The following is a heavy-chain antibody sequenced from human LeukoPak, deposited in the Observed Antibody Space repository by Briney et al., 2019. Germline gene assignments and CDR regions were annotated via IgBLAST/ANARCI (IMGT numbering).Heavy chain of an antibody. CDR1: GFIFSDYA. J-gene: IGHJ5*01. CDR3: AKVFYASGKYLNWFDS. Sequence: GGSLRLSCAASGFIFSDYALHWVRQAPGKGLEWVAFIRYDGSNTYYAESVGGRFTISRDNSKNTLYLHMNKLRTEDTAVYYCAKVFYASGKYLNWFDSWGQGTLVTVSS. V-gene: IGHV3-30*02. D-gene: IGHD3-10*01. CDR2: IRYDGSNT.